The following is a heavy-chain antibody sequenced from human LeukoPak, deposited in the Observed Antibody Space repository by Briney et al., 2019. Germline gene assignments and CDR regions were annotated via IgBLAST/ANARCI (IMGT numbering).Heavy chain of an antibody. Sequence: SETLFLTCSVSGGSISSYYWSWIRQPPGKGLEWIGYIYYSGSTNYNPSLKSRVTISVDTSKDQFSLKLSSVTAADTAVYYCARHLRVAGSAEYYYYYMDVWGKGTTVTVSS. J-gene: IGHJ6*03. CDR2: IYYSGST. V-gene: IGHV4-59*01. CDR1: GGSISSYY. D-gene: IGHD6-19*01. CDR3: ARHLRVAGSAEYYYYYMDV.